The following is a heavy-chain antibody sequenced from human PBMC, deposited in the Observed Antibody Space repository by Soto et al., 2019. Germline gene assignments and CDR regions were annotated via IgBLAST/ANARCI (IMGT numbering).Heavy chain of an antibody. Sequence: GASGKVSCKASGYTFTGYYRHWVRQAPGKGLEWMGWINPNSGGTNYAQKFQGRVTMTRDTSISTAYMELSRLRYDDTAVYYCARRIAAAGFDPWGQGTLVTVSS. CDR1: GYTFTGYY. D-gene: IGHD6-25*01. CDR2: INPNSGGT. J-gene: IGHJ5*02. CDR3: ARRIAAAGFDP. V-gene: IGHV1-2*02.